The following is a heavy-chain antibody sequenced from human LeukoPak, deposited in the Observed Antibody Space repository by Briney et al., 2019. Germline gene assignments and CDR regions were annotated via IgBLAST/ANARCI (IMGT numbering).Heavy chain of an antibody. CDR2: IYYSGST. D-gene: IGHD6-13*01. J-gene: IGHJ5*02. Sequence: PSETLSLTCTVSGGSISSYYWSWIRQPPGKGLEWIGYIYYSGSTNYNPSLKSRVTISVDTSKNQFSLKLSSVTAADTAVYYCARQLAAAGRGQPPGAFDPWGRGTLVTVSS. CDR3: ARQLAAAGRGQPPGAFDP. CDR1: GGSISSYY. V-gene: IGHV4-59*08.